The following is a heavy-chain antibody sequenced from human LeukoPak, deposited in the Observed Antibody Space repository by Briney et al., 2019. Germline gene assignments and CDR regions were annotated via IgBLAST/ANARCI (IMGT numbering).Heavy chain of an antibody. CDR2: IYYTGST. CDR1: GGAITNYY. D-gene: IGHD3-22*01. CDR3: ARSGYYDSSGYYFDY. V-gene: IGHV4-59*01. J-gene: IGHJ4*02. Sequence: PSETLSLTCGVSGGAITNYYWNWIRQAPGKGLEWLGYIYYTGSTTYNPSVKSRITISLDTSKKQISLKLRSVTAADTAVYYCARSGYYDSSGYYFDYWGQGTLVTVSS.